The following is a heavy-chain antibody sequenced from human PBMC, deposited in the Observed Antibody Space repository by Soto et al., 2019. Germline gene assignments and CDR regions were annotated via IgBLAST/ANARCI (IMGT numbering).Heavy chain of an antibody. CDR3: ARARGSGYYFDY. CDR1: GFTFRSYS. V-gene: IGHV3-30*03. CDR2: ISYDGSNK. J-gene: IGHJ4*02. D-gene: IGHD3-22*01. Sequence: PGGSLRLSCAASGFTFRSYSMNWVRQAPGKGLEWVAPISYDGSNKYYADSVKGRFTISRDNTKNSLYLQMNSLRAEDTAVYYCARARGSGYYFDYWGPGTLVTVSS.